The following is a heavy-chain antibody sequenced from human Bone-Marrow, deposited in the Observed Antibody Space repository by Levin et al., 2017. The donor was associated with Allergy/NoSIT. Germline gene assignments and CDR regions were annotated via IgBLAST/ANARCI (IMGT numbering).Heavy chain of an antibody. J-gene: IGHJ4*02. CDR3: VRGHPYYDSSGYFFL. Sequence: LSLTCAASGFIFEDFAMHWVRQVPGKGLHWVSGLSRNSETIAYADSVKGRFTISRDNAKNSLYLQLSSLRADDTAVYFCVRGHPYYDSSGYFFLWGQGTLVTVSA. D-gene: IGHD3-22*01. CDR1: GFIFEDFA. V-gene: IGHV3-9*01. CDR2: LSRNSETI.